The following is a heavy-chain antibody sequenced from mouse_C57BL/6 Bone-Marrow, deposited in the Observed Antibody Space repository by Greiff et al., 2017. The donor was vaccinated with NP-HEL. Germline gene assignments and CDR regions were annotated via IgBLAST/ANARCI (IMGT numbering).Heavy chain of an antibody. CDR2: INPNNGGT. D-gene: IGHD1-1*01. J-gene: IGHJ2*01. CDR3: ARSSITTVVATKDY. V-gene: IGHV1-22*01. Sequence: EVQLQQSGPELVKPGASVKMSCKASGYTFTDYNMHWVKQSHGKSLEWIGYINPNNGGTSYNQKFKGKATLTVNKSSSTAYMALRSLTSEDSAVYYCARSSITTVVATKDYWGQGTTLTVSS. CDR1: GYTFTDYN.